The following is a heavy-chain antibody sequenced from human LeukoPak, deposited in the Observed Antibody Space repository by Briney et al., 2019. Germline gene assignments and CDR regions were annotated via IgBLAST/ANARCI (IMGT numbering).Heavy chain of an antibody. J-gene: IGHJ4*02. CDR1: GYTFTNYG. CDR2: ISAYNGNT. Sequence: ASVTVSCMPSGYTFTNYGISWVRLAPGQGLEWMGWISAYNGNTNYAQKLQGRVTMTTDTSTSTAYMELRSLRSDDTAVYYCARGLSWSGFDYWGQGTLVTVSS. D-gene: IGHD3-16*02. V-gene: IGHV1-18*01. CDR3: ARGLSWSGFDY.